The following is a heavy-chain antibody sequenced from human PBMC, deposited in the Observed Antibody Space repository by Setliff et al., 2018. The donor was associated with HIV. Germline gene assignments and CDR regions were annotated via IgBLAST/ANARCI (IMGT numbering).Heavy chain of an antibody. J-gene: IGHJ4*02. CDR3: ARDVMEYFGNYFDY. CDR2: IHVSGTT. Sequence: PSETLSLTCTVSGGSISTTSGSDYWSWIRQSAGEGLEWIGHIHVSGTTNYNPSLKSRVTISIDTSKHQFSLKLTSVTAADTALYYCARDVMEYFGNYFDYWGQGALVTVSS. V-gene: IGHV4-61*09. CDR1: GGSISTTSGSDY. D-gene: IGHD3-3*01.